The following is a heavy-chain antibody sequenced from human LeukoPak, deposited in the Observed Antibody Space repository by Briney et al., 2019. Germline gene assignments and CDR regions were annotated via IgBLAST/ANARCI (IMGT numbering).Heavy chain of an antibody. J-gene: IGHJ4*02. V-gene: IGHV1-18*01. CDR3: ARGENPNTAMPFDY. CDR1: GYTFTSYG. CDR2: ISAYNGNT. Sequence: GASVKVSCKASGYTFTSYGISWVRQAPGQGLEWMGWISAYNGNTNYAQKLQGRVTMTTDTSTSTAHMELRSLRSDDTAVYYCARGENPNTAMPFDYWGQGTLVTVSS. D-gene: IGHD5-18*01.